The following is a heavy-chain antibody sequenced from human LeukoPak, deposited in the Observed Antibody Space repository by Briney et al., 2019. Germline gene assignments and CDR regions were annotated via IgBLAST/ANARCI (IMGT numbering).Heavy chain of an antibody. CDR2: IYHSGST. CDR3: ASRPTPTYYDFWSGYHYGT. Sequence: PSETLSLTCTVSGYSISSGYYWGWIRQPPGKGLEWIGSIYHSGSTYYNPSLKSRVTISVDTSKNQFSLKLSSVTAADTAVYYCASRPTPTYYDFWSGYHYGTWGQGTLVTVSS. D-gene: IGHD3-3*01. CDR1: GYSISSGYY. J-gene: IGHJ4*02. V-gene: IGHV4-38-2*02.